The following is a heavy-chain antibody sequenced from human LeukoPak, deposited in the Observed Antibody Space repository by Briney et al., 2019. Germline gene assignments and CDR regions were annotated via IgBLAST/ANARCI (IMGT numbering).Heavy chain of an antibody. J-gene: IGHJ4*02. V-gene: IGHV3-64D*09. Sequence: GGSLRLSSSASGFTFSGYAMLWVRQAPGKGLECVSGISNTGGSTYYADSVKGRFTVSRDNSKNTLHLQMSSLRVEDTAVYYCAMNWNCDYWGQGTLVTVSS. CDR1: GFTFSGYA. D-gene: IGHD1-1*01. CDR2: ISNTGGST. CDR3: AMNWNCDY.